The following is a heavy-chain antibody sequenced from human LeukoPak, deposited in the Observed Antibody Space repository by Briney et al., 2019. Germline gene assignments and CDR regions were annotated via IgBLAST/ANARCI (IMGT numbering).Heavy chain of an antibody. CDR2: ISSSSSYI. Sequence: PGGSLRLSCAASGFTFSDYSMNWVRQAPGKGLEWVSSISSSSSYIYYADSVKGRFTISRDNAKNSLYLQMNSLRAEDTAVYYCARGGYCSSTSCYTGDYWGQGTLVTVSS. D-gene: IGHD2-2*02. J-gene: IGHJ4*02. CDR1: GFTFSDYS. V-gene: IGHV3-21*01. CDR3: ARGGYCSSTSCYTGDY.